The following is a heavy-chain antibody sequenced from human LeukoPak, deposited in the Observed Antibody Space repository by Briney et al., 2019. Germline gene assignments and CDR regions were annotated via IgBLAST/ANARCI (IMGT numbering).Heavy chain of an antibody. D-gene: IGHD3-22*01. CDR3: ARDRYYYDSSGYVGSDY. Sequence: GGSLRLSCAASGFTFSSYGMHWVRQAPGKGLEWVAVIWYDGSNKYYADSVKGRFTISRDNAKNSLYLQMNSLRAEDTAVYYCARDRYYYDSSGYVGSDYWGQGTLVTVSS. CDR1: GFTFSSYG. CDR2: IWYDGSNK. J-gene: IGHJ4*02. V-gene: IGHV3-33*01.